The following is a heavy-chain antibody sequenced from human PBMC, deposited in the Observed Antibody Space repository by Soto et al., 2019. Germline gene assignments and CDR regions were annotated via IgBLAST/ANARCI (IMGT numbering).Heavy chain of an antibody. CDR3: ARDIGSYAYGEGY. CDR1: GGSINSYW. CDR2: VYSSGTT. Sequence: SETLSLTCSVPGGSINSYWWSWIRQPAGKGLEWIGRVYSSGTTDYNPSLNSRATLSVETSKNQFSLKLSSVTAADTAVYYCARDIGSYAYGEGYWGQGIQVTVSS. V-gene: IGHV4-4*07. D-gene: IGHD3-10*01. J-gene: IGHJ4*02.